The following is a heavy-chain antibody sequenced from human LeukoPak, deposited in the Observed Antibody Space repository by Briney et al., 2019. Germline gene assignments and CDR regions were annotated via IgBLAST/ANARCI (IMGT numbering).Heavy chain of an antibody. CDR1: GFTFNSYS. D-gene: IGHD2-15*01. CDR3: ARVPCGGGSCYSPYYYYGMDV. V-gene: IGHV3-21*01. J-gene: IGHJ6*04. CDR2: ISGTSNYI. Sequence: GGSLRLSCAASGFTFNSYSMNWVRQAPGKGLEWVSSISGTSNYIYYADSVKGRFTISRDNAKNSLYLQMNSLRAEDMAVYYCARVPCGGGSCYSPYYYYGMDVWGKGTTVTVSS.